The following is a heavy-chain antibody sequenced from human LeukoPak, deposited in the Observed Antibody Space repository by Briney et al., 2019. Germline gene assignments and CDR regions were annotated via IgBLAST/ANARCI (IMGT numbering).Heavy chain of an antibody. CDR1: GGSFSGYY. CDR3: ARGELPLTPPNAAAGRLVFDY. CDR2: INHSGST. D-gene: IGHD6-13*01. V-gene: IGHV4-34*01. Sequence: SETLSLTCAVYGGSFSGYYWSWIRQPPGKGLEWIGEINHSGSTNYNPSLKSRVTISVDTSKNQFSLKLSSVTAADTAVYYCARGELPLTPPNAAAGRLVFDYWGQGTLVTVSS. J-gene: IGHJ4*02.